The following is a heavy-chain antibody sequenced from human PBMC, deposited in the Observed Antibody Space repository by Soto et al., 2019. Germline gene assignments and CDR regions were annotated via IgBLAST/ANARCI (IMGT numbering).Heavy chain of an antibody. J-gene: IGHJ4*02. CDR3: TRLITPRVLDS. Sequence: EVQLVESGGGLVQPGGSLRLSCAASGFTFSNYLMSWVRQAPGKGLEWVANMNEDGGEKDYVGSVKGRFTISRDNAKNSLYLQMNSLTTEYTAVYYCTRLITPRVLDSWGQGTLVTVSS. D-gene: IGHD1-20*01. CDR2: MNEDGGEK. CDR1: GFTFSNYL. V-gene: IGHV3-7*05.